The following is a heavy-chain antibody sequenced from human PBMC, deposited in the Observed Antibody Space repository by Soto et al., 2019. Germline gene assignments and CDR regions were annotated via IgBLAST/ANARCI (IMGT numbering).Heavy chain of an antibody. CDR3: ARDRGLYCSGGSCYIPGYYFDS. CDR2: INPNSGGT. Sequence: ASVKVSCKASGYTFTGYYMHWVRQAPGQGLEWMGWINPNSGGTNYAQKFQGWVTMTRDTSISTAYMELSRLRSDDTAVYYCARDRGLYCSGGSCYIPGYYFDSWGQGTPVTVSS. CDR1: GYTFTGYY. D-gene: IGHD2-15*01. J-gene: IGHJ4*02. V-gene: IGHV1-2*04.